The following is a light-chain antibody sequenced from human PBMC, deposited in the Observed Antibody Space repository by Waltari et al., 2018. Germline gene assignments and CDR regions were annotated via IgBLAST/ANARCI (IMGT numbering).Light chain of an antibody. J-gene: IGLJ3*02. CDR3: ASWDGRLNGWL. CDR2: SYE. V-gene: IGLV1-44*01. Sequence: QSLLTQPPSASGAPGHRVTISCSGTSSNLGTNAVSWYQQLPGAAPKLLIYSYEQRPSGVPDRFSGSRSGTSASLAISWLQSEDEADYYCASWDGRLNGWLFGGGTRLTVL. CDR1: SSNLGTNA.